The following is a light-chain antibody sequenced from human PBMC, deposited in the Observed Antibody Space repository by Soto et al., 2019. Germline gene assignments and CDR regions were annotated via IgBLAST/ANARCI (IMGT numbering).Light chain of an antibody. J-gene: IGKJ5*01. CDR1: QSVSSN. CDR2: GAS. Sequence: VMTQSSSTVSVSPGERATLSCRASQSVSSNLAWYQQKPGQAPRLLIYGASSRATGIPDRFSGSGSGTDFTLTISRLEPEDFAVYYCQQYGSSPFITFGQGTLLEI. V-gene: IGKV3-20*01. CDR3: QQYGSSPFIT.